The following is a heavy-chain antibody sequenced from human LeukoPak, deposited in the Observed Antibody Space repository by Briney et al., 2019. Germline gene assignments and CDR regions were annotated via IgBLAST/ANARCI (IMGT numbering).Heavy chain of an antibody. CDR2: ISYDGSNK. J-gene: IGHJ4*02. Sequence: GRSLRLSCAASGFTFSSYGMHWVRQAAGKGLEWVAVISYDGSNKYYADSVKGRFTISRDNPKNTLYLQMNSLRAEDTAVYYCAKGKGLWFGVPFDYWGQGTLVTVSS. D-gene: IGHD3-10*01. CDR3: AKGKGLWFGVPFDY. V-gene: IGHV3-30*18. CDR1: GFTFSSYG.